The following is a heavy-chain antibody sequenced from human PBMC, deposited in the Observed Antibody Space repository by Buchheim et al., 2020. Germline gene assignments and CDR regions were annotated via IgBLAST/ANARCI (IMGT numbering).Heavy chain of an antibody. Sequence: EVQLLESGGGLVQPGGSLRLSCAASGFTFSSYAMSWVRQAPGKGLEWVSAISGSGGSTYYADSVKGRFTFSRSNSKNTLYLQMNSLRAEDTAVYYCAKIYCSGGSCRYYYYGMDVWGQGTT. J-gene: IGHJ6*02. CDR1: GFTFSSYA. D-gene: IGHD2-15*01. CDR2: ISGSGGST. V-gene: IGHV3-23*01. CDR3: AKIYCSGGSCRYYYYGMDV.